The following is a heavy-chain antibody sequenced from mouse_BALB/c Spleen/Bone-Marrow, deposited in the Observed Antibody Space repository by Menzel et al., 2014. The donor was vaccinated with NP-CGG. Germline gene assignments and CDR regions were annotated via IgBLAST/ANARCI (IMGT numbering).Heavy chain of an antibody. CDR1: GFNIKDAY. CDR2: IAPGNGNT. J-gene: IGHJ3*01. Sequence: EVQRQGSGGEPGKSGAYVKLSCTASGFNIKDAYMHWMKQRPEQGLERIGRIAPGNGNTQYDPKFQGKATITADTSSNTAYLHLISLTSEDTAVYYCVRSPGEVNYWGQGTLVTVSA. V-gene: IGHV14-3*02. CDR3: VRSPGEVNY. D-gene: IGHD1-3*01.